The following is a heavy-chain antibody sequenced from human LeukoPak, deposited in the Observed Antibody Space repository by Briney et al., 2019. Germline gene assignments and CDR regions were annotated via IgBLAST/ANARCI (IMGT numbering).Heavy chain of an antibody. CDR2: IYYSGST. D-gene: IGHD3-16*01. V-gene: IGHV4-59*01. CDR3: ARDQVSWGDPQGLYFDY. Sequence: SETLSLTCTVSGGSISSYYWSWIRQPPGKGLEWIGYIYYSGSTNYNPSLKSRVTISVDTSKNQFSLKLSSVTAADTAVYYCARDQVSWGDPQGLYFDYWGQGTLVTVSS. J-gene: IGHJ4*02. CDR1: GGSISSYY.